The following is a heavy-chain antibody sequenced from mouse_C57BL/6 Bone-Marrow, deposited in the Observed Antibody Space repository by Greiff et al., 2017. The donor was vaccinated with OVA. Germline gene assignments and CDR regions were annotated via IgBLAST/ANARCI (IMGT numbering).Heavy chain of an antibody. D-gene: IGHD1-1*01. J-gene: IGHJ2*01. CDR3: ARWDSITTGKYFDY. CDR1: GYAFTNYL. V-gene: IGHV1-54*01. Sequence: QVQLKESGAELVRPGTSVKVSCKASGYAFTNYLIEWVKQRPGQGLEWIGVINPGSGGTNYNEKFKGKATLTADKSSSTAYMQLSSLTSEDSAVYFCARWDSITTGKYFDYWGQGTTLTVSS. CDR2: INPGSGGT.